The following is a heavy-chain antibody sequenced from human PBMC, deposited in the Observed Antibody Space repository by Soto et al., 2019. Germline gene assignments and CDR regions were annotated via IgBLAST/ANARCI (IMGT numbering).Heavy chain of an antibody. CDR1: GFTFSSYG. D-gene: IGHD3-22*01. V-gene: IGHV3-7*04. CDR3: ARGDFYDTSGPFSDAFDI. J-gene: IGHJ3*02. CDR2: IKQDGSEK. Sequence: PGGSLRLSCAASGFTFSSYGIHWVRQAPGKGLEWVANIKQDGSEKWYVDSVKGRFTISRDNAKNSLYLQMNSLRVDDTAVYYCARGDFYDTSGPFSDAFDIWGQGTMVTVSS.